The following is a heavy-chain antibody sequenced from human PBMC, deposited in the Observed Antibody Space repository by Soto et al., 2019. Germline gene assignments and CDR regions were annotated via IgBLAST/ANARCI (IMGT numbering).Heavy chain of an antibody. CDR1: GDSISRAIYY. CDR3: PRRDSQWHYFDS. J-gene: IGHJ4*02. V-gene: IGHV4-39*01. D-gene: IGHD6-19*01. Sequence: QLQLQESGPGLVKPSETLSLTCTVSGDSISRAIYYWGWIRQPPGKGLEWIASVYYSGSTFGSTACPPSLKSRDTISVDTPKNQSTLNLTSVTAADTAVYYCPRRDSQWHYFDSSGQGTLVTVSS. CDR2: VYYSGST.